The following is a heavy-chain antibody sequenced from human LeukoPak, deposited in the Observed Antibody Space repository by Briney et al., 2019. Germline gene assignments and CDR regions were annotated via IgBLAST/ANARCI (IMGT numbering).Heavy chain of an antibody. Sequence: PGRSLRLYCAASGFTFSSYGMHWVRQAPGKGLEWVAVIWYDGSNKYYADSVKGRFTISRDNSKNTLYLQMNSLRAEDTAVYYCARWGSLGDSSGYYDYWGQGTLVTVSS. CDR2: IWYDGSNK. CDR3: ARWGSLGDSSGYYDY. J-gene: IGHJ4*02. V-gene: IGHV3-30*19. D-gene: IGHD3-22*01. CDR1: GFTFSSYG.